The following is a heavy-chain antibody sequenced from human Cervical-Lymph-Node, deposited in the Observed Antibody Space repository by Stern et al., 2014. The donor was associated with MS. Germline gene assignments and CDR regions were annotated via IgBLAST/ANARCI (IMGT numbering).Heavy chain of an antibody. Sequence: EVQLVESGAEVKKPGESLKISCKTSGYSFSNFWIGWVRQKPGQGLERMGIIFTEDSDTPYRQSFQGHVTISADESISTAYLQWRSLKASDTAMYYCVRRRDSDSYDTFDIWGQGTMLIVSS. CDR2: IFTEDSDT. J-gene: IGHJ3*02. CDR3: VRRRDSDSYDTFDI. CDR1: GYSFSNFW. D-gene: IGHD3-22*01. V-gene: IGHV5-51*01.